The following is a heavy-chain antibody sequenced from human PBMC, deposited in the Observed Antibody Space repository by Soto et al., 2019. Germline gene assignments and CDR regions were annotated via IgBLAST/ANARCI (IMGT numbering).Heavy chain of an antibody. D-gene: IGHD6-19*01. J-gene: IGHJ4*02. CDR1: GGSIDSGNFY. V-gene: IGHV4-39*01. Sequence: PSETLSLTCTVSGGSIDSGNFYWGWIRQPPGKGLEWIGTIYYSGRPFHNPSLKSRVTISVDTSKNQFSLKLYSVTAADTAVYYCARLRKLIAVASIDCWGQGTLVTV. CDR2: IYYSGRP. CDR3: ARLRKLIAVASIDC.